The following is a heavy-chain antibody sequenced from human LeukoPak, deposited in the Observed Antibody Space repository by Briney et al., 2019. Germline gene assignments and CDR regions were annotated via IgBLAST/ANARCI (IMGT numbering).Heavy chain of an antibody. J-gene: IGHJ4*02. V-gene: IGHV3-23*01. CDR1: GFTFSSYA. CDR3: AKDGVYGPGCCYYFDY. CDR2: ISGSGGNT. Sequence: GGSLRLSCAASGFTFSSYAMSWVRQTPGKGLEWVSVISGSGGNTYYADSVKGRFTISRDNSKNTLYLQMNSLRAEDTAVYYCAKDGVYGPGCCYYFDYWGQGTLVTVSS. D-gene: IGHD3-10*01.